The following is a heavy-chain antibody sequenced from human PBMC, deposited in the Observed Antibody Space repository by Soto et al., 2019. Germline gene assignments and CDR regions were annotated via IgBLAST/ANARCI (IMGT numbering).Heavy chain of an antibody. J-gene: IGHJ6*02. CDR1: GFVFTHYG. CDR2: INAGSGNT. D-gene: IGHD2-8*01. CDR3: ARKIFCNTWCDNAMDV. Sequence: QVLLVQSGAEVRKPGASVKVSCKASGFVFTHYGVHWVRLAPGQRLEWMGWINAGSGNTKYSESFQGRVSITRDTSATTVHRELGSLTSEDTAVYYCARKIFCNTWCDNAMDVWGQGTTVTVSS. V-gene: IGHV1-3*01.